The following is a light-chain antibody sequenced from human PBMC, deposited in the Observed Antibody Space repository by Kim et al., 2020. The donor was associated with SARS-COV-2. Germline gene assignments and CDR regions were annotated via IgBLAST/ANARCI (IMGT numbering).Light chain of an antibody. J-gene: IGKJ3*01. CDR3: QQSYISPFT. CDR1: QSISSH. CDR2: AAS. Sequence: ASVGDRVTITGRTSQSISSHLNWYHQKPGRAPKLLISAASTLQGGVPSRFSGSGSETGFTLTISSLQPEDFATYFCQQSYISPFTFGPGTKVDIK. V-gene: IGKV1-39*01.